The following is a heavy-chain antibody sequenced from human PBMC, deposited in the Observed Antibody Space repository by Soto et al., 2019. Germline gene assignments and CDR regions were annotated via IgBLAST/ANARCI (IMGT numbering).Heavy chain of an antibody. CDR3: EKDREDTAMIRYYYNGMDV. CDR1: GFTFSSYA. D-gene: IGHD5-18*01. Sequence: EVQLLESGGGLVQPGGSLRLSCAASGFTFSSYAMSWVRQAPGKGLEWVSAISGSAHSTYYADSVKGRFTISRDNSKNTLYLQMNSLRAEDTAIYYCEKDREDTAMIRYYYNGMDVWGQGTTVTVSS. CDR2: ISGSAHST. V-gene: IGHV3-23*01. J-gene: IGHJ6*02.